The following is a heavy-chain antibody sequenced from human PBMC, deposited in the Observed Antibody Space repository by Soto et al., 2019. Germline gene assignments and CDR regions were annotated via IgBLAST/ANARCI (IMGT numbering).Heavy chain of an antibody. CDR3: ARDQWELQSYWFDP. CDR2: IIPIFGTA. V-gene: IGHV1-69*13. J-gene: IGHJ5*02. CDR1: GGTFSSYA. D-gene: IGHD1-26*01. Sequence: ASVKVSCKASGGTFSSYAISWVRQAPGQGLEWMGGIIPIFGTANYAQKLQGRVTITADASTSTAYMELRSLRSDGTAVYYCARDQWELQSYWFDPWGQGTLVTVSS.